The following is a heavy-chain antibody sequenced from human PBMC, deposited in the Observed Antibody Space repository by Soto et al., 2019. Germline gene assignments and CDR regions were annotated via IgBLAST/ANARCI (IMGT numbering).Heavy chain of an antibody. D-gene: IGHD5-12*01. V-gene: IGHV1-18*01. CDR1: GYTFTSYG. CDR2: ISAYNGNT. Sequence: ASVKVSCKASGYTFTSYGISWVRQAPGQGLEWMGWISAYNGNTNYAQKLQGRVTMTTDTSTSTAYMELRSLRSDDTAVYYCARPRGYSGYDFYHYGMDVWGQGTTVTVSS. CDR3: ARPRGYSGYDFYHYGMDV. J-gene: IGHJ6*02.